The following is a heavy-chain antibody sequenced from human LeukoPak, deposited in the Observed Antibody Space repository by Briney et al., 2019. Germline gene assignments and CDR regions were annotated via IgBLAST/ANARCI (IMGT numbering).Heavy chain of an antibody. Sequence: GGSLRLSCAASGFTFSNYAMHWVRQAPGKGLEWVAFISFDGSDKYYADSVKGRFTISRDNSKNTLYLQMNSLRAEDTAVYYCARDQPGTYTLSSTWGQGTLVTVSS. V-gene: IGHV3-30-3*01. CDR1: GFTFSNYA. D-gene: IGHD6-19*01. J-gene: IGHJ5*02. CDR2: ISFDGSDK. CDR3: ARDQPGTYTLSST.